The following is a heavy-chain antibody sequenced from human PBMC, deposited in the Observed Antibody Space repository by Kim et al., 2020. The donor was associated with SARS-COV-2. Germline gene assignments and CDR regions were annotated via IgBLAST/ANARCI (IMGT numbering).Heavy chain of an antibody. CDR2: VSSVNGNI. Sequence: GGSLRLSCAASGFIFRSYTINWVRQAPGKGLEWISYVSSVNGNIYSADTVKGRFTISRDNAKNSVYLQMNSLRAEDTAVYYCARDSSMVRIDFWGQGTLVTVSS. D-gene: IGHD3-10*01. J-gene: IGHJ4*02. V-gene: IGHV3-21*06. CDR3: ARDSSMVRIDF. CDR1: GFIFRSYT.